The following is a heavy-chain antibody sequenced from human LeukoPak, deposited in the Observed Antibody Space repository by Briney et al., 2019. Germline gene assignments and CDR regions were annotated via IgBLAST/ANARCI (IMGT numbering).Heavy chain of an antibody. CDR1: GGSISNFH. Sequence: PSETLSLTCTVSGGSISNFHWTWIRQPPGKGLEWIGYIYYSGSTYYNPSLKSRVTISVDTSKNQFSLKLSSVTAADTAVYYCARVRPGYSYGLGGIDYWGQGTLVTVSS. CDR3: ARVRPGYSYGLGGIDY. V-gene: IGHV4-59*06. CDR2: IYYSGST. D-gene: IGHD5-18*01. J-gene: IGHJ4*02.